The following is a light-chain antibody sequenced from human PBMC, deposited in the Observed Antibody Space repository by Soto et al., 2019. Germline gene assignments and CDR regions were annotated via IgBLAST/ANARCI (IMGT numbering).Light chain of an antibody. Sequence: EIVMTQSPATLSVSPGEGATLSCRAGESIRSSLAWYHQKPGQAPRLLIYGASTRATGIPGRFSGSGSGTEFTLTISSLQSEDFPVYYCQQYKSWTSITFGQGTRLEIK. J-gene: IGKJ5*01. CDR1: ESIRSS. CDR3: QQYKSWTSIT. V-gene: IGKV3-15*01. CDR2: GAS.